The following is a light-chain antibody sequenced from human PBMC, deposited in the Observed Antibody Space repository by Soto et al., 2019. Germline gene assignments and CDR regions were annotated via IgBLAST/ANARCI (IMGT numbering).Light chain of an antibody. V-gene: IGKV1-9*01. CDR2: GAS. J-gene: IGKJ5*01. CDR3: QQLNAYPLT. Sequence: DMQLPQSPSFLSASLVDIVTITCLASHETSRYLCWFQQKPGRAPKLLIYGASTLQRGGPARFSGSGSETAFTLTISNLQPEDFATYYCQQLNAYPLTFGQGTRLEIK. CDR1: HETSRY.